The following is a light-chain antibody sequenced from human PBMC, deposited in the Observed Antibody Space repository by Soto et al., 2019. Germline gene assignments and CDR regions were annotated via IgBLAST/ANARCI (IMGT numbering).Light chain of an antibody. CDR2: GPS. V-gene: IGKV3-20*01. CDR1: QSVAKNF. Sequence: EIVLTQSPGTLSLSPGERATLSCRASQSVAKNFLAWYHQKPGQAPRLLIYGPSSRATGIPDRFSGSGSGTDFTLTISRLEPEDFAVYYCHQYASYPQTFGQGTKVEIK. J-gene: IGKJ1*01. CDR3: HQYASYPQT.